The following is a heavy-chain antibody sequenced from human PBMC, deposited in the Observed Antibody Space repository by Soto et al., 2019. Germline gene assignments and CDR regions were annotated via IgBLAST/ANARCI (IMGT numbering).Heavy chain of an antibody. D-gene: IGHD6-13*01. J-gene: IGHJ4*02. CDR1: GFTFTSYS. CDR2: ISTYNGNT. V-gene: IGHV1-18*04. CDR3: ARDEGRSWYGFDY. Sequence: ASVKVSCKASGFTFTSYSVNWVRQAPGQGLEWMGWISTYNGNTSYAQKLQGRVTMTTDISTTTAYMELRSLRSDDTAVYYCARDEGRSWYGFDYWGQGTLVTVSS.